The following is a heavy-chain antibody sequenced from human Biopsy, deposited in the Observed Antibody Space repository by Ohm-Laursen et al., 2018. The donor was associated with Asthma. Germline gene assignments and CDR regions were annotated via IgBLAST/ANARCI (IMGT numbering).Heavy chain of an antibody. CDR3: AREGGDYLSGYYYYYGMDV. V-gene: IGHV3-30*03. CDR1: GFTFSSYG. Sequence: SSLRLSCSASGFTFSSYGMHWVRQAPGKGLEWVAVISYDGSNKYYADSVKGRFTISRDNSKNTLYLQMNSLRAEDTAVYYCAREGGDYLSGYYYYYGMDVWGQGTMVTVSS. J-gene: IGHJ6*02. CDR2: ISYDGSNK. D-gene: IGHD4-17*01.